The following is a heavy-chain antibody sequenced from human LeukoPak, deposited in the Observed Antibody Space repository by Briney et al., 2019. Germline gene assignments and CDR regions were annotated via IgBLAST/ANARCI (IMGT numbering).Heavy chain of an antibody. Sequence: SEALSLTGTVSGVSISSGGYYWSCIRQHPGKGLEWIGYIYYSGSTYSNPSLKSRVTIPVDTSKNQFSLKLSSVTAADTAVYYCASVAVAGPTFDYWGQGTMVTVSS. J-gene: IGHJ4*02. V-gene: IGHV4-31*03. CDR2: IYYSGST. CDR3: ASVAVAGPTFDY. D-gene: IGHD6-19*01. CDR1: GVSISSGGYY.